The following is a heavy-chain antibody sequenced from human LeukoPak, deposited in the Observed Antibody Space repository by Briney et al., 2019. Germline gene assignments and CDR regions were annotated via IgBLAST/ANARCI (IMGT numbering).Heavy chain of an antibody. J-gene: IGHJ4*02. D-gene: IGHD6-6*01. Sequence: ASVKVSCKASVYTFISFGFSWVRQAPGQGPEWMGWISGYTGNTNYAQRFQGTVTMTTDTSTSTAYMELRTLRSDDTAVYYCVRDLNSAARSFFDYWSPGTLVTVSS. CDR2: ISGYTGNT. V-gene: IGHV1-18*01. CDR1: VYTFISFG. CDR3: VRDLNSAARSFFDY.